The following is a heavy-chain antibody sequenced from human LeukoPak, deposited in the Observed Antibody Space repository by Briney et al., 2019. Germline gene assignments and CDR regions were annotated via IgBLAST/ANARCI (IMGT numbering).Heavy chain of an antibody. Sequence: ASVKVSCKASGYTFTSYYRHWVRQAPGQGLEWMGIINPSGGSTSYAQKFQGRVTMTRDTSTSTVYMELSSLRSEDTVVYYCARDETFGEFLFDYWGQGTLVTVSS. D-gene: IGHD3-10*01. CDR2: INPSGGST. V-gene: IGHV1-46*01. CDR1: GYTFTSYY. CDR3: ARDETFGEFLFDY. J-gene: IGHJ4*02.